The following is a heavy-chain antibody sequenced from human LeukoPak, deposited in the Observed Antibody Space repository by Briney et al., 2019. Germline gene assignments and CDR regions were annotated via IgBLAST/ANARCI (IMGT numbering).Heavy chain of an antibody. D-gene: IGHD2-2*01. J-gene: IGHJ4*02. CDR2: ISSSGSTI. CDR3: AIDIVVVPAATDDY. V-gene: IGHV3-48*03. CDR1: GFTFSSYE. Sequence: PGGSLRLSCAASGFTFSSYEMNWVRQAPGKGLEWVSYISSSGSTIYYADSAKGRFTISRDNAKNSLYLQMNSLRAEDTAVYYCAIDIVVVPAATDDYWGQGTLVTVSS.